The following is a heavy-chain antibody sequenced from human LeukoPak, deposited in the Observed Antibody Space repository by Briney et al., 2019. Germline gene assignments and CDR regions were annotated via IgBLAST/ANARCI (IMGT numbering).Heavy chain of an antibody. D-gene: IGHD3-22*01. J-gene: IGHJ4*02. CDR1: DYSISSGDY. CDR3: ARNDSSGYFDY. V-gene: IGHV4-38-2*01. CDR2: VYHSGST. Sequence: SETLSLTCAVSDYSISSGDYWGCIRQPPGKVLEWIGSVYHSGSTHYSPSLKSRVTISVDTSKNQFSLKLRSVTAADTAVYYCARNDSSGYFDYWGQGTLVTVSS.